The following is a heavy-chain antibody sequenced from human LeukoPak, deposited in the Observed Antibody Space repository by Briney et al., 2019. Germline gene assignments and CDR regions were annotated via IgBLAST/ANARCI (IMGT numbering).Heavy chain of an antibody. CDR2: IYTTGST. CDR3: ARGSGYTYGYPFDN. J-gene: IGHJ4*02. CDR1: GGSISSYY. D-gene: IGHD5-18*01. V-gene: IGHV4-4*07. Sequence: SETLSLTCTVSGGSISSYYWSWIRQPAGKGLEWIGRIYTTGSTNYNPSLRSRVTMSVDTSKNQFSLKLSSVTAADTAVYYCARGSGYTYGYPFDNWGQGTLVTVSS.